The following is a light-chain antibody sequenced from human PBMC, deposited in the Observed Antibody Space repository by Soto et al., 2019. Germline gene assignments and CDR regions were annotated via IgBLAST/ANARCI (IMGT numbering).Light chain of an antibody. CDR3: QQYGSSGT. Sequence: EIVLTQSPGTLSLSPGERGTLSCRASQSVSNNYLAWYQQKPGQAPRILIYGASNRATGIPDRFSGSGSGTDFTLTISRLEPEDFAVYYCQQYGSSGTFGQGTKVDI. CDR2: GAS. CDR1: QSVSNNY. V-gene: IGKV3-20*01. J-gene: IGKJ1*01.